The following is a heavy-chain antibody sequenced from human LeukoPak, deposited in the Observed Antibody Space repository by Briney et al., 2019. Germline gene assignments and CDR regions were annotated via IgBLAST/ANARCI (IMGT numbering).Heavy chain of an antibody. CDR3: AKNYGGGATMLDH. Sequence: PGGSLRLSCAASGFIFSSYVMSWVRQAPGKGLEWVSGIGGSGGSTYYADSVKGRFTLSRDNSKNTVFLQMNSLRAEDTAVYYCAKNYGGGATMLDHWGQGTLVTVSS. CDR1: GFIFSSYV. D-gene: IGHD1-26*01. CDR2: IGGSGGST. V-gene: IGHV3-23*01. J-gene: IGHJ5*02.